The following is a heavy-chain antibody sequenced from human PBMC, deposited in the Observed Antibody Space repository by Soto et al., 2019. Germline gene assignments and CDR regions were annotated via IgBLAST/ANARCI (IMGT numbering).Heavy chain of an antibody. J-gene: IGHJ4*02. CDR3: ARSSSGRGRKFDY. D-gene: IGHD6-25*01. Sequence: SWIRQAPGKALEWLARIDWDDNKDYSTSLKTRLTISKDTSKNQVVLTMTNMDPVDTATYYCARSSSGRGRKFDYWGQGTLVTVSS. CDR2: IDWDDNK. V-gene: IGHV2-70*11.